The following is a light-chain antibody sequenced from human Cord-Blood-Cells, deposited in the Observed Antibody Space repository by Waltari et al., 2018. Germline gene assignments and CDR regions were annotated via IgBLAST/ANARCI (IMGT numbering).Light chain of an antibody. CDR3: QQNNNCT. J-gene: IGKJ1*01. CDR2: GAS. Sequence: PQLPATLCVSAGERATLSYSASQSVSSNLAWYQQTPGPAPRLLSSGASTRATGTPARFSGSGAGTDFTLTISSLQSEDFSVCYCQQNNNCTFGQGTKVEIK. V-gene: IGKV3-15*01. CDR1: QSVSSN.